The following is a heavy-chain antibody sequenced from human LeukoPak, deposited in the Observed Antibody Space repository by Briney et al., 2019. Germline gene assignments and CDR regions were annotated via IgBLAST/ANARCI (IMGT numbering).Heavy chain of an antibody. CDR1: GGSISGYY. J-gene: IGHJ3*02. D-gene: IGHD1-7*01. V-gene: IGHV4-4*07. Sequence: SETLSLTCTVSGGSISGYYWSWIRQPAGKGLEWIGRIYTSGSTNYNPSLKSRATMSVDTSKNQFSLKLSSVTAADTAVYYCASYNWNYVMAFDIWGQGTMVTVSS. CDR3: ASYNWNYVMAFDI. CDR2: IYTSGST.